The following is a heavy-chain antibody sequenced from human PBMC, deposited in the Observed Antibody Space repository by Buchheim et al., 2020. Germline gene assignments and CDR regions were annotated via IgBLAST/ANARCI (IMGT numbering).Heavy chain of an antibody. CDR3: ARDRSWVIYDY. D-gene: IGHD1-26*01. CDR2: INENCDVT. V-gene: IGHV3-74*01. CDR1: GFIFSNYN. Sequence: EVQLVESGGGLVQPGGSLRLSCVASGFIFSNYNMHWIRQVPGKGLAWVARINENCDVTNYADSVRGRFTISRDNAKNTVNLQMNSLRAEDTAVYFCARDRSWVIYDYWGLGTL. J-gene: IGHJ4*01.